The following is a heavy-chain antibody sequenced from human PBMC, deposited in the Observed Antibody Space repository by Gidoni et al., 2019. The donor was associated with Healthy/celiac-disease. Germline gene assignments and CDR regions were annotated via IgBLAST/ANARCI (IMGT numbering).Heavy chain of an antibody. D-gene: IGHD4-17*01. J-gene: IGHJ4*02. CDR1: GSPFSSYA. CDR2: ISGSGGST. V-gene: IGHV3-23*01. Sequence: EVQLLESGGGLVQPGGSLRLACAASGSPFSSYAMSWVRQAPGKGLEWVSAISGSGGSTYYADSVKGRFTISRDNSKNTLYLQMNSLRAEDTAVYYCAKDPNYGDYYFDYWGQGTLVTVSS. CDR3: AKDPNYGDYYFDY.